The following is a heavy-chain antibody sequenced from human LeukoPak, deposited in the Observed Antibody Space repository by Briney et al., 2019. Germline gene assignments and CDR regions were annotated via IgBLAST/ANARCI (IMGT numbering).Heavy chain of an antibody. V-gene: IGHV1-24*01. J-gene: IGHJ5*02. Sequence: ASVKVSCKVSGYTLTELSMHWVRQAPGKGLEWMGGFDPEDGETIYAQKFQGRVTMTEDTSTDTAYMELSSLRSEDTAVYYCATGTTTLPWFNPWGQGTLVTVSS. CDR2: FDPEDGET. D-gene: IGHD1-1*01. CDR3: ATGTTTLPWFNP. CDR1: GYTLTELS.